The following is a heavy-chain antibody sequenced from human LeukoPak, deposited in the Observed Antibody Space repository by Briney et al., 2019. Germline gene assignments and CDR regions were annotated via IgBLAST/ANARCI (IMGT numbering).Heavy chain of an antibody. CDR1: GYTFTSYD. CDR3: ARIMTTVTTLPNRTGI. D-gene: IGHD4-17*01. V-gene: IGHV1-2*02. J-gene: IGHJ4*02. Sequence: ASVKVSCKASGYTFTSYDINWVRQATGQGLEWMGWMNPNSGGTNYAQKFQGRVTMTRDTSISTAYMELSRLRSDDTAVYYCARIMTTVTTLPNRTGIWGQGTLVTVSS. CDR2: MNPNSGGT.